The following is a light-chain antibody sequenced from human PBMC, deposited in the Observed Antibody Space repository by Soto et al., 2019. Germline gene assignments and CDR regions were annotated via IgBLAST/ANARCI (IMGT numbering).Light chain of an antibody. CDR1: QTVSNSF. CDR2: GAS. J-gene: IGKJ2*01. CDR3: QHYGDSPPYT. V-gene: IGKV3-20*01. Sequence: EIVLTQSPDTLSLSPGQRATLSCRASQTVSNSFLAWYQQKPGQPPRLLIYGASSRAPGIPDKFSGSWSGTDFILTISGLDPDDFAVYYCQHYGDSPPYTFGQGTKLEIK.